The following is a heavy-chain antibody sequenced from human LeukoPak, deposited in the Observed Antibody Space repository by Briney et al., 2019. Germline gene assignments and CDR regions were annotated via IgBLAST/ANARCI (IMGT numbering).Heavy chain of an antibody. CDR3: ARGPHYYGSGSYLDY. CDR1: GGSISSYY. Sequence: PSETLSLTCTVSGGSISSYYWSWIRQPAGKGLEWIGRIYTSGSTNYNPSLKSRVTMSVDTSKNQFSLKLSSVTAADTAVYYCARGPHYYGSGSYLDYWGQGTLVTVSS. D-gene: IGHD3-10*01. V-gene: IGHV4-4*07. CDR2: IYTSGST. J-gene: IGHJ4*02.